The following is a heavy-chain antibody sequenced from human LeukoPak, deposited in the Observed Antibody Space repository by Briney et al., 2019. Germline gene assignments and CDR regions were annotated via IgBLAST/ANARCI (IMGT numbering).Heavy chain of an antibody. CDR1: GYTFTSYF. V-gene: IGHV1-46*01. CDR2: INPSGGST. CDR3: ARDLFSIAAADY. J-gene: IGHJ4*02. D-gene: IGHD6-13*01. Sequence: ASVKVSCKASGYTFTSYFMHWVRQAPGQGLEWMGIINPSGGSTSYAQKFQGRVTMTRDTSTSTVYMELSSLRSEDTAVYYCARDLFSIAAADYWGQGTLVTVSS.